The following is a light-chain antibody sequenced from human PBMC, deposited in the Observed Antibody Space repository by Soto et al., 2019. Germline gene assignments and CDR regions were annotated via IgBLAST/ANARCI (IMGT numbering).Light chain of an antibody. CDR2: SNN. CDR3: AAWDDSLNGVV. V-gene: IGLV1-44*01. J-gene: IGLJ2*01. Sequence: QSALTQPPSASGTPGQRDTISCSGSSSNIGGNIVNWYQQLPGTAPKLLIHSNNQRPSGVPDRFSGSKSGTSASLAISGLQSEDEADYYCAAWDDSLNGVVFGGGTKLTVL. CDR1: SSNIGGNI.